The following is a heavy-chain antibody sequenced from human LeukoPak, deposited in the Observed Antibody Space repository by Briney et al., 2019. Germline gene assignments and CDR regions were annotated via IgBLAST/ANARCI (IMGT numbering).Heavy chain of an antibody. CDR3: AREGGRKEYYYDSSGRPTYYFDY. CDR1: GYTFTSYG. J-gene: IGHJ4*02. V-gene: IGHV1-18*01. CDR2: ISAYNGNT. Sequence: ASVKVSCKASGYTFTSYGISWVRQAPGQGLEWLGWISAYNGNTNYAQKLQGRVTMTTDTSTSTAYMELRSLRSDDTAVYYCAREGGRKEYYYDSSGRPTYYFDYWGQGTLVTVSS. D-gene: IGHD3-22*01.